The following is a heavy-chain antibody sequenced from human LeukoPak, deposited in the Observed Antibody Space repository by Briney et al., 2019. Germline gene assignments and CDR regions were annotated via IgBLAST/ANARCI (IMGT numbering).Heavy chain of an antibody. J-gene: IGHJ4*02. CDR3: AKRYDSSDPNYFDY. V-gene: IGHV3-23*01. D-gene: IGHD3-22*01. CDR2: ISGSGGST. Sequence: GGSLRLSCAASGFTFSSYGMSWVRQAPGEGLECVSAISGSGGSTYYAASVKGRSTISRDNSKNMLYLQMNSLRAAGPAVHYCAKRYDSSDPNYFDYWGQGTLVTVSS. CDR1: GFTFSSYG.